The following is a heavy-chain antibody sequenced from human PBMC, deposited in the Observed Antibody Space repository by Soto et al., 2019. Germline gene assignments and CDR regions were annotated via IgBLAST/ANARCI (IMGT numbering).Heavy chain of an antibody. CDR2: IIPIFGTA. CDR3: TSPRFDRIFYAPGMDV. CDR1: GGTFSSFV. D-gene: IGHD3-9*01. J-gene: IGHJ6*02. V-gene: IGHV1-69*12. Sequence: QVQLVQSGAEVKKPGSSVKVSCKASGGTFSSFVINWVRQAPGQGLEWMGGIIPIFGTANSAQKFQGRVTITADESASTVYMELRSLKSEDTAVYYCTSPRFDRIFYAPGMDVWGQGTTVTVSS.